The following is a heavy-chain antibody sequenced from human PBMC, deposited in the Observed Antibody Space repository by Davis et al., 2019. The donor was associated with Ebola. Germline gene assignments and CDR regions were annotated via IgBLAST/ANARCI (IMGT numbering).Heavy chain of an antibody. J-gene: IGHJ4*02. Sequence: AASVKVSCKASGYTFTSYGITWVRQAPGQGLEWMGWINPHNGNTNYAQNVQGRVTMTTETSTSTAYMEVGSLRSDDTAVYYCARAQFPTTSDHWGQGTLVTVSS. D-gene: IGHD1-1*01. CDR1: GYTFTSYG. CDR2: INPHNGNT. V-gene: IGHV1-18*04. CDR3: ARAQFPTTSDH.